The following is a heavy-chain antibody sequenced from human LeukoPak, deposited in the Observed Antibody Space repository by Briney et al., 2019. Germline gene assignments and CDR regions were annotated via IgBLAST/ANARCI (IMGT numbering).Heavy chain of an antibody. CDR1: GFTFRSYW. CDR2: IKGDGSAA. Sequence: GGSLRLSCAASGFTFRSYWMHWVRQAPGKGLGWVSRIKGDGSAANYADSVKGRFTISKDNAKNTLYLQIISLRVDDMAVYYCPISDWLVPWGQGALVTVSS. J-gene: IGHJ5*02. CDR3: PISDWLVP. V-gene: IGHV3-74*01.